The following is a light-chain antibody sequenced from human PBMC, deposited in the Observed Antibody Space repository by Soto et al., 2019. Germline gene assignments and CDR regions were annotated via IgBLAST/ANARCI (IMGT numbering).Light chain of an antibody. Sequence: EIVSTQSPGTLSLSPGERATLSCRASQRVRSNYLAWYQQKPGQTPRLVMYGTSNRATGIPDRFSGSGSGTEFILTISRVEPEDFAVYFCQQYGGSPPVFTFGPGTKVEIK. CDR2: GTS. J-gene: IGKJ3*01. V-gene: IGKV3-20*01. CDR1: QRVRSNY. CDR3: QQYGGSPPVFT.